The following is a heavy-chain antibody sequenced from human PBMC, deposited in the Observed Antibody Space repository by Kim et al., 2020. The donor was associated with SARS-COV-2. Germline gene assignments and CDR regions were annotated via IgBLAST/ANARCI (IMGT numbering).Heavy chain of an antibody. CDR3: AKNVDVTPTSALDV. CDR2: IWLDGTKG. V-gene: IGHV3-33*03. D-gene: IGHD2-15*01. Sequence: GGSLRLSCAASGFTFSSYGMHWVRQAPGKGLEWVAVIWLDGTKGAYVDTVKGRFTISRDNSKNTLYLEMNSLRAEDTALYYCAKNVDVTPTSALDVWGQGTMVTVSS. J-gene: IGHJ3*01. CDR1: GFTFSSYG.